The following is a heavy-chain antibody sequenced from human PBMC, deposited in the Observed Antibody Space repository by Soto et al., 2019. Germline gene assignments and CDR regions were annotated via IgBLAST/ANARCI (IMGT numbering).Heavy chain of an antibody. D-gene: IGHD3-3*01. J-gene: IGHJ5*02. CDR1: GGSISSSNW. CDR2: IYYSGNT. Sequence: QVQLQESGPGLVKPSGTLSLTCDVSGGSISSSNWWSWVRQPPGKGLEWIGEIYYSGNTNYNPSLKTRVTISIDKSKNQFSLKVNSVTAADTAVYYCATVVTISNWLDPWGQGTLVIVSS. V-gene: IGHV4-4*02. CDR3: ATVVTISNWLDP.